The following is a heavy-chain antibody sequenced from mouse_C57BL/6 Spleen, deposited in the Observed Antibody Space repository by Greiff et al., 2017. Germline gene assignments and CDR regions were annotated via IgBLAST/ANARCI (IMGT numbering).Heavy chain of an antibody. CDR2: ISDGGSYT. CDR1: GFTFSSYA. CDR3: AREGGYYDDYAMDY. D-gene: IGHD2-3*01. V-gene: IGHV5-4*01. Sequence: EVKVVESGGGLVKPGGSLKLSCAASGFTFSSYAMSWVRQTPEKRLEWVATISDGGSYTYYPDNVKGRFTISRDNAKNNLYLQMSHLKSEDTAMYYCAREGGYYDDYAMDYGGQGTSVTVSS. J-gene: IGHJ4*01.